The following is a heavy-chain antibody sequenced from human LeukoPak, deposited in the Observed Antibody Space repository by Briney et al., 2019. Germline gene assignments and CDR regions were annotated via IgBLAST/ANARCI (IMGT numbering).Heavy chain of an antibody. V-gene: IGHV4-59*12. CDR3: ARGYKRGAAAGLDY. CDR1: DDSITIYY. CDR2: IDHTGIT. D-gene: IGHD6-13*01. J-gene: IGHJ4*02. Sequence: SETLSLTCTVSDDSITIYYWSWIRQPPGKGLEWIGYIDHTGITNYNPSLNSRVTISRDTSKNHFSLKLSSVTAADTAVYYCARGYKRGAAAGLDYWGQGTLVTVSS.